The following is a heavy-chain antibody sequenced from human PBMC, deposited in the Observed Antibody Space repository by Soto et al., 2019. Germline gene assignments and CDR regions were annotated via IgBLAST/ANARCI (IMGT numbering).Heavy chain of an antibody. V-gene: IGHV3-30-3*01. CDR1: GLTFSSYA. CDR2: ISYDGSNK. CDR3: ARDGFRITMVRGINWYFDL. J-gene: IGHJ2*01. Sequence: GGSLRLSCAASGLTFSSYAMHWVRQAPGKGLEWVAVISYDGSNKYYADSVKGRFTISRDNSKNTLYLQMNSLRAEDTAVYYCARDGFRITMVRGINWYFDLWGRGTLVTVSS. D-gene: IGHD3-10*01.